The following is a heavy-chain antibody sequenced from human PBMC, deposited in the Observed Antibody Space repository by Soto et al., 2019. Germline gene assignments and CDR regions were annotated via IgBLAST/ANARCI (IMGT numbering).Heavy chain of an antibody. CDR1: GFTFSSYW. CDR3: AREDRIRKGIVGAAIGAFDI. D-gene: IGHD1-26*01. CDR2: IKQDGSEK. Sequence: GGSLRLSCAASGFTFSSYWMSWVRQAPGKGLEWVANIKQDGSEKYYVGSVKGRFTISRDNAKNSLYLQMNSLRAEDTAVYYCAREDRIRKGIVGAAIGAFDIWGQGTMVTVSS. J-gene: IGHJ3*02. V-gene: IGHV3-7*01.